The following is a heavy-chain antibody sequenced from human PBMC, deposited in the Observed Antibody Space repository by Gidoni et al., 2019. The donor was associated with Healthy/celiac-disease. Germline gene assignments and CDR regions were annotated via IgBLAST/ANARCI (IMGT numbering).Heavy chain of an antibody. V-gene: IGHV3-23*01. CDR2: ISGSGGST. CDR3: AKGLGSYDFYYDY. CDR1: GFPFSSYA. D-gene: IGHD3-3*01. Sequence: EVQLLESGGGLVQPGGSMRLSCAASGFPFSSYAMSWVRQAPGKGLEWVSAISGSGGSTYYADSVKGRFTISRDNSKNTLYLQMNSLRAEDTAVYYCAKGLGSYDFYYDYWGQGTLVTVSS. J-gene: IGHJ4*02.